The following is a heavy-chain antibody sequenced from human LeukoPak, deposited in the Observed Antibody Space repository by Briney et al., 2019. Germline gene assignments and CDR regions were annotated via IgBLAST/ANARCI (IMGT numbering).Heavy chain of an antibody. Sequence: GSLRLSCAASGFTFSSYWMSWVRQAPGKGLEWVANIKQDGSEKYYVDSVKGRFTISRDNSKNTVYLQMSSLRAEDTAVYYCAKTPGGGYYFDTWGQGPLFTASS. D-gene: IGHD6-19*01. V-gene: IGHV3-7*01. CDR1: GFTFSSYW. J-gene: IGHJ4*02. CDR2: IKQDGSEK. CDR3: AKTPGGGYYFDT.